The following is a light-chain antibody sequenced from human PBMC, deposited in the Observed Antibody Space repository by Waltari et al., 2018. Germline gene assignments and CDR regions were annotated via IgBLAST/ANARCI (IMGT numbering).Light chain of an antibody. V-gene: IGKV1-39*01. J-gene: IGKJ4*01. CDR2: AAS. Sequence: DIQMTQSPSSLSASVGDRVTITCRASQSITTYLTWYQLKPGKAPKLLIYAASSLQSGVPSRFSGGGSGRDFTLTISSLQPEDFATYYCQQSYSPVLTFGGGTKVEIK. CDR1: QSITTY. CDR3: QQSYSPVLT.